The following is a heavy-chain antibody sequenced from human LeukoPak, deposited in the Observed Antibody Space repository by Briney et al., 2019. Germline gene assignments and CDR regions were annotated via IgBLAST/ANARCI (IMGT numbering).Heavy chain of an antibody. Sequence: ASVKVSCKASGYTFSSYGISWVRQAPGQGLEWMGWISADNGNTNYVQKFQGRVTMTTDTSTSTAYMQLRSLRCEDTAVYYCARGSIVATISCYFDYWGQGTMVTVSS. J-gene: IGHJ4*02. V-gene: IGHV1-18*01. CDR3: ARGSIVATISCYFDY. CDR2: ISADNGNT. CDR1: GYTFSSYG. D-gene: IGHD5-12*01.